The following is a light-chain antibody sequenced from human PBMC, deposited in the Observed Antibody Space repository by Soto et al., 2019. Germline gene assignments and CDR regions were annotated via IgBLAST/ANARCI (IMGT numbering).Light chain of an antibody. Sequence: QSVLTQPPSVSGAPGQRVTISCTGSSSNIGAGYDVHWYQHLPETAPKLLIYVNNNRPSGVPDRFSGSKSGTSASLAITGLQAEDEADYYCQSYDSTLSGSWVFGGGTKLTVL. J-gene: IGLJ3*02. CDR2: VNN. V-gene: IGLV1-40*01. CDR3: QSYDSTLSGSWV. CDR1: SSNIGAGYD.